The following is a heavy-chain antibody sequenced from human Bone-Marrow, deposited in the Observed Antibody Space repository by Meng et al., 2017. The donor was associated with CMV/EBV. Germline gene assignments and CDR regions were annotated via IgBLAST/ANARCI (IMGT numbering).Heavy chain of an antibody. J-gene: IGHJ4*02. Sequence: GGSLRLSCTASGFTFSKYGMHWVRQAPGKGLGWVAVIWSDGTTKYYADSVKGRFTISRDDSKSTLYLHMSSPRAEDTAVYYCARERQDVVVPAAIDYWGQGTLVTVSS. V-gene: IGHV3-33*01. CDR3: ARERQDVVVPAAIDY. CDR2: IWSDGTTK. D-gene: IGHD2-2*01. CDR1: GFTFSKYG.